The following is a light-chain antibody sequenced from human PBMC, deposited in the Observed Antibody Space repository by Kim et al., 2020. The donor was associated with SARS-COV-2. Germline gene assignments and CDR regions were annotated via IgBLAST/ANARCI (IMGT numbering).Light chain of an antibody. CDR3: QQSYRTPLT. Sequence: DIQMTQSPSSLSASVGDRVTITSRASHSISNYLNWYQQKPGKAPKLLIYAASSLQSGVPSRFSGSGSGTYFTLSISSLQPEDFGSYYCQQSYRTPLTFGGGTKVDIK. J-gene: IGKJ4*01. CDR1: HSISNY. V-gene: IGKV1-39*01. CDR2: AAS.